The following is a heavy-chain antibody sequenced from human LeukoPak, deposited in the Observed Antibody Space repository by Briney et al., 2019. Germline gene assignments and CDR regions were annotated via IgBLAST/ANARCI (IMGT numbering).Heavy chain of an antibody. J-gene: IGHJ4*02. Sequence: GRSLRLSSTASVFTFGDYVMSWVRQAPGKGLEWVGFIRSKAYGGTTEYAASVKGRFTISRDDSTSIAYLQMNSLKGEDTAVYYCTGAYYDSSGNIDYWGQGTLVTVSS. V-gene: IGHV3-49*04. CDR3: TGAYYDSSGNIDY. CDR1: VFTFGDYV. CDR2: IRSKAYGGTT. D-gene: IGHD3-22*01.